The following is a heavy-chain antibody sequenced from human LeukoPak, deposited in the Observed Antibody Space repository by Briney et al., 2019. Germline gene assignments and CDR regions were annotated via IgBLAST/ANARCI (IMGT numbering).Heavy chain of an antibody. J-gene: IGHJ3*02. CDR1: GGSFSDYY. D-gene: IGHD3-22*01. Sequence: SETLSLTCAVYGGSFSDYYWSWIRQPPGKGLEWIGEINHRRSTNYNPPLKSRVTISVDTSKNQFSLRLSSVTAADTAVYYCARSAIDVYYYDSRADKDAFDMWGQGTMVTVSS. CDR3: ARSAIDVYYYDSRADKDAFDM. V-gene: IGHV4-34*01. CDR2: INHRRST.